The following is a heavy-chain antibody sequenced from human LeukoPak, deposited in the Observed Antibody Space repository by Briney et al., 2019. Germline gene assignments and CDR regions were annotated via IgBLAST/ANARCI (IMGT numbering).Heavy chain of an antibody. J-gene: IGHJ4*02. V-gene: IGHV3-23*01. D-gene: IGHD5/OR15-5a*01. CDR3: AKGGLSRAGLDF. CDR1: GFTFTNNA. Sequence: PGGSLRLSCAASGFTFTNNAMGWVRQAPGKGLEWVSSISDRDHNTYYADSVKGRFTISRDNSKNTLYLQMNSLRAEDTAVYYCAKGGLSRAGLDFWGQGTLVTVSS. CDR2: ISDRDHNT.